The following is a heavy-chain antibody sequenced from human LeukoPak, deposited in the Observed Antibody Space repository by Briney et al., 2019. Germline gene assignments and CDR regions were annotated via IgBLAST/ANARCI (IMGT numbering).Heavy chain of an antibody. CDR2: IYYSGSP. CDR3: ARGGVGTYYVFSWFDP. CDR1: GASINSGTYY. D-gene: IGHD3-3*01. V-gene: IGHV4-39*07. Sequence: PSETLSLTCAVSGASINSGTYYWGWDRQPPGKGLEWIGSIYYSGSPYHNPSLKSRVTISIDPSKNQFSLKMNSVTAADTAVYICARGGVGTYYVFSWFDPWGQGTLVTVSS. J-gene: IGHJ5*02.